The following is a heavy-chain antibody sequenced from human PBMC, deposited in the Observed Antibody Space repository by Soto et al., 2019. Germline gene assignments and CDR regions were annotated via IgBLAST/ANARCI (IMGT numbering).Heavy chain of an antibody. Sequence: GGSLRLSCAASGFTFSSYAMNWVRQAPGKGLEWVSTISDSGGSTYYADSVKGRFTISRDNSKNTLYLQMNSLRAEDTAVYYCAKRRLITTIDYWGQGTLVTVSS. CDR2: ISDSGGST. V-gene: IGHV3-23*01. D-gene: IGHD3-22*01. CDR3: AKRRLITTIDY. J-gene: IGHJ4*02. CDR1: GFTFSSYA.